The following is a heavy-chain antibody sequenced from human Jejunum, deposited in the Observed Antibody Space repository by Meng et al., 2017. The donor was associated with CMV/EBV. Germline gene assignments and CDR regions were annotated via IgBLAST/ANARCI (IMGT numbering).Heavy chain of an antibody. CDR1: RFIFRNYW. J-gene: IGHJ4*02. Sequence: RLSCAASRFIFRNYWMSWARQAPGRGLEWVASMKTDGSEKYYVDSVKGRFTMSRDNAKNSLYLQMNSLRAEDTAVYYCARGNALDYWGLGTLVTVSS. CDR3: ARGNALDY. V-gene: IGHV3-7*01. CDR2: MKTDGSEK.